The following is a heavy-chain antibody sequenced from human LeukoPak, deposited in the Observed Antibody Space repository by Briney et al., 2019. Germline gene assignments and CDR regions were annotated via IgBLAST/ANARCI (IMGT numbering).Heavy chain of an antibody. CDR3: ARGTVTAPDY. V-gene: IGHV3-53*01. J-gene: IGHJ4*02. Sequence: GGSLRLSCAASGFSVSNTCMSWFRKAPGKGLEWVSIIYSGGNTYYADSVKGRFTISRDNSKNTLYLQMNRLRPEDTAVYYCARGTVTAPDYWGQGTLVTVSS. D-gene: IGHD2-21*02. CDR2: IYSGGNT. CDR1: GFSVSNTC.